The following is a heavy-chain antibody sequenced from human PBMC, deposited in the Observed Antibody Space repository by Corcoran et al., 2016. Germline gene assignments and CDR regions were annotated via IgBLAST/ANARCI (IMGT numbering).Heavy chain of an antibody. CDR3: AKGTNYDFWRGYYTTVGIGMDV. V-gene: IGHV3-30*18. CDR1: GFTFSSYG. D-gene: IGHD3-3*01. J-gene: IGHJ6*02. CDR2: ISYDGSNK. Sequence: QVQLVESGGGVVQPGRSLRLSCAASGFTFSSYGMHWVRQAPGKGLEWVAVISYDGSNKYYADSVKGRFTISRDNSKNTLYLQMNSLIAEDSAVYYCAKGTNYDFWRGYYTTVGIGMDVWGQGTTVTVSS.